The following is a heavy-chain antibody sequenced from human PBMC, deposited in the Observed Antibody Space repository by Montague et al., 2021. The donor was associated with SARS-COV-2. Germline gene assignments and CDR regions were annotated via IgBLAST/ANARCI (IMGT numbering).Heavy chain of an antibody. J-gene: IGHJ5*02. Sequence: SETLSLTCTVSGGSISSYYWSWIRQPPGKGLEWIGSIYYSGSTYYNPSLKSRVTISVDTSKNQFSLRLSSVTAADTAVYYCARRSYDILTGYSIPSWFDPWGRETGVTVPS. CDR1: GGSISSYY. CDR2: IYYSGST. D-gene: IGHD3-9*01. V-gene: IGHV4-39*01. CDR3: ARRSYDILTGYSIPSWFDP.